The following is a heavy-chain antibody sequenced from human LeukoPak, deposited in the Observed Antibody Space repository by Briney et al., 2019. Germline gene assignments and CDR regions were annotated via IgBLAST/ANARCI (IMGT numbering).Heavy chain of an antibody. CDR3: ARADPYCSSTSCSHDAFDI. D-gene: IGHD2-2*01. CDR1: GGTFSSYA. Sequence: ASVKVSCKASGGTFSSYAISWVRPAPGQGLEWMGGIIPIFGTANYAQKFQGRVTITTDESTSTAYMELSSLRSDDTAVYYCARADPYCSSTSCSHDAFDIWGQGTMVTVSS. V-gene: IGHV1-69*05. CDR2: IIPIFGTA. J-gene: IGHJ3*02.